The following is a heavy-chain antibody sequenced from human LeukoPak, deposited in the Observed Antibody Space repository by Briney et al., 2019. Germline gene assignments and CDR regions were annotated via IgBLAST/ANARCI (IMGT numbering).Heavy chain of an antibody. CDR1: GFNFTAFW. Sequence: GGSLRLSCAASGFNFTAFWMSWVRQTPEKGLEFVANINRDGSVKNYVDSVKGRFTISRDNAKNSLYLQMNSLRAEDTALYYCARDSYGSGSYYSDYWGQGTLVTVSS. CDR2: INRDGSVK. D-gene: IGHD3-10*01. CDR3: ARDSYGSGSYYSDY. J-gene: IGHJ4*02. V-gene: IGHV3-7*03.